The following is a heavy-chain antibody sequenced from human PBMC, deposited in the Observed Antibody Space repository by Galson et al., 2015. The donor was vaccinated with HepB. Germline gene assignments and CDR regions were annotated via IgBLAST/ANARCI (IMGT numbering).Heavy chain of an antibody. CDR1: GFTFSSCA. Sequence: SLRLSCAASGFTFSSCAMHWVRQAPGKGLEWVAVISYDGSNKYYADSVKGRFTISRDNSKNTLYLQMNSLRAEDTAVYYCARDPSYYYGSEISQPHDAFDIWGQGTMVTVSS. J-gene: IGHJ3*02. CDR2: ISYDGSNK. D-gene: IGHD3-10*01. CDR3: ARDPSYYYGSEISQPHDAFDI. V-gene: IGHV3-30*04.